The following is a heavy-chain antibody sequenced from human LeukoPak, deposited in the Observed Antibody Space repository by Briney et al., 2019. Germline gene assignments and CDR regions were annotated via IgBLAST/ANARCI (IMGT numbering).Heavy chain of an antibody. V-gene: IGHV3-74*01. Sequence: QPGGSLRLSCAASGFTFSSYWMHWVRQAPGKGLVWVSRINSDGSSTSYADSVKGRFTISRDNAKNTLYLQMNSLRAEDTAVYYCAKDRYYYGSGSYFRSDYWGQGTLVTVSS. J-gene: IGHJ4*02. CDR1: GFTFSSYW. D-gene: IGHD3-10*01. CDR2: INSDGSST. CDR3: AKDRYYYGSGSYFRSDY.